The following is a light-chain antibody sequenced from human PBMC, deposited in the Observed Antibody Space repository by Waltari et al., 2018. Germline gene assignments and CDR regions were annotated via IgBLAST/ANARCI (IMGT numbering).Light chain of an antibody. CDR3: QQYGSSLRT. Sequence: EIVLTQSPGTLSSSPGERATLSCRASQSVSSSYLAWYQQKPGQAPRLLIYGASSRATGIPDRFSGSGSGTDFTLTISRLEPEDFAVYYCQQYGSSLRTFGQGTKVEIK. CDR2: GAS. J-gene: IGKJ1*01. CDR1: QSVSSSY. V-gene: IGKV3-20*01.